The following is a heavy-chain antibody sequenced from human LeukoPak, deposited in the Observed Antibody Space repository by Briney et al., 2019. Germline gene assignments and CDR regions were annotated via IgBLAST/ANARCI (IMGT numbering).Heavy chain of an antibody. Sequence: GGSLRLSCAASRFTFDDYGMSWVRQAPGKGLEWVSGINWNGGGTGYADSVKGRFTISRDNAKNSLYLQMNSLRAEDTALYYCARDRSSGWYGATYYYYMDVWGKGTTVTVSS. CDR1: RFTFDDYG. D-gene: IGHD6-19*01. J-gene: IGHJ6*03. CDR3: ARDRSSGWYGATYYYYMDV. CDR2: INWNGGGT. V-gene: IGHV3-20*04.